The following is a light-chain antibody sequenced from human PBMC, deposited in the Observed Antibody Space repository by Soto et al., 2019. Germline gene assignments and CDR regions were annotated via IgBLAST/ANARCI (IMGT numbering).Light chain of an antibody. V-gene: IGLV3-27*01. Sequence: SYELAQPPSVSVSPGQTASISCSGHELGDKFTAWYQQKPGQAPVLAIYQDRKRPSGIPERFSGSSSGTTVTLTISGAQVEDEADYYCYSAADNIGVFGGGTKLTVL. J-gene: IGLJ3*02. CDR1: ELGDKF. CDR3: YSAADNIGV. CDR2: QDR.